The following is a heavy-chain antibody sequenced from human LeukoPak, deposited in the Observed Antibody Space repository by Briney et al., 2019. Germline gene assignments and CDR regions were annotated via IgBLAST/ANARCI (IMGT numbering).Heavy chain of an antibody. D-gene: IGHD3-22*01. CDR2: ISYDGSNK. V-gene: IGHV3-30-3*01. CDR3: SRASSTYYDSSGPTYPYFDY. Sequence: GGSLRLSCAASGFTFSSYAMHWVRQAPGKGLEGVAVISYDGSNKYYADSVKGRFTISRDNSKNTLYLQMNSLRAEDTAVYYCSRASSTYYDSSGPTYPYFDYWGQGTLVTVST. J-gene: IGHJ4*02. CDR1: GFTFSSYA.